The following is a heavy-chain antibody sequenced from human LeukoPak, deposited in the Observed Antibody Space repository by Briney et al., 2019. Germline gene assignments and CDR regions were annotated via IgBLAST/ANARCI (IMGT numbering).Heavy chain of an antibody. CDR1: GFTFSGSA. CDR2: IRSKPNIYAT. Sequence: PGGSLRLSCAASGFTFSGSALHWVRQPPGKGLEWLGRIRSKPNIYATAYAASVRGRFTISRDDSKNTTYLRMSGLKTEDTAVYYCTQTVDTALVDFFDPWGQGTLVTVSS. D-gene: IGHD5-18*01. J-gene: IGHJ5*02. V-gene: IGHV3-73*01. CDR3: TQTVDTALVDFFDP.